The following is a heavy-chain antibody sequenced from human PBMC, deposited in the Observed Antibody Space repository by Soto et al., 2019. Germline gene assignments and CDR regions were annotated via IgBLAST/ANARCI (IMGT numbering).Heavy chain of an antibody. J-gene: IGHJ6*02. CDR1: GGTFSNSA. V-gene: IGHV1-69*13. CDR2: IMPIFRTP. Sequence: VASVKVSCKASGGTFSNSAISCVRQAPGQGLEWMGGIMPIFRTPDYAQRFQGRVTITADESTSTAYMELSGLRPDDTAVYYCARDKDRQHLGGNYYYILDVWGQGTTVTVSS. CDR3: ARDKDRQHLGGNYYYILDV.